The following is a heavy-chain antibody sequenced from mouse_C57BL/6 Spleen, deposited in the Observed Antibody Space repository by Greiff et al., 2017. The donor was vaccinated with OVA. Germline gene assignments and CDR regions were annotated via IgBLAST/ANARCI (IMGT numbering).Heavy chain of an antibody. J-gene: IGHJ3*01. CDR1: GFTFSSYA. CDR3: ARDQESNSAWFDY. CDR2: ISDGGSYT. V-gene: IGHV5-4*01. Sequence: EVKVVESGGGLVKPGGSLKLSCAASGFTFSSYAMSWVRQTPEKRLEWVATISDGGSYTYYPDNVKGRFTISRDNAKNNLYLQMSHLKSEDTAMYYCARDQESNSAWFDYWGKGTRVTVSA. D-gene: IGHD2-5*01.